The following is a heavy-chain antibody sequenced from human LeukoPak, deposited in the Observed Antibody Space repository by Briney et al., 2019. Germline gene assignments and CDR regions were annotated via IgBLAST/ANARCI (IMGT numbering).Heavy chain of an antibody. Sequence: SQTLSLTCAISGDSVSSNSAAWNWIRQSPSRGLEWLGRTYYRSKGYNDYAVSVKSRITINPDTSKNQFSLQLNSVTPEDTAVYYCARVPELGIRLGYYYYMDVWGKGTTVTVSS. J-gene: IGHJ6*03. CDR1: GDSVSSNSAA. V-gene: IGHV6-1*01. CDR3: ARVPELGIRLGYYYYMDV. D-gene: IGHD7-27*01. CDR2: TYYRSKGYN.